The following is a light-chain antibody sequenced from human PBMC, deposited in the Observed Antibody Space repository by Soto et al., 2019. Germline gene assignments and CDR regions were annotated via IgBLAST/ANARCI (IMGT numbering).Light chain of an antibody. CDR3: QQYNTYSGT. CDR1: QDIDSW. J-gene: IGKJ1*01. CDR2: DVS. V-gene: IGKV1-5*01. Sequence: DIQMTQSPSSVSASVGDRVTITCRASQDIDSWLAWYQQKPGKAPKLLIHDVSTSESGVPSRFSGSGSGTEFTLTISSLQPDDFATYYCQQYNTYSGTFGQGTKVDIK.